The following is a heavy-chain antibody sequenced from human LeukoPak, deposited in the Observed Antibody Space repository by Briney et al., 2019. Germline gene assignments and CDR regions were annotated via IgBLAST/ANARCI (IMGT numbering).Heavy chain of an antibody. CDR2: INQDGGEK. Sequence: GGSLRLSCAASGFTFSSYDMNWVRQAPGKGLEWVANINQDGGEKYYVDSVKGRFTISRDNAKNSLYLQMNSLRAEDTAVYHCATGRSCTTCYLPDYWGQGTLVTVSS. J-gene: IGHJ4*02. CDR3: ATGRSCTTCYLPDY. CDR1: GFTFSSYD. D-gene: IGHD2-2*01. V-gene: IGHV3-7*01.